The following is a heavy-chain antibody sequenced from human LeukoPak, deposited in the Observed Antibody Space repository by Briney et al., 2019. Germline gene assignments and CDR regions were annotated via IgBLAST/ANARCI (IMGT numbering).Heavy chain of an antibody. Sequence: PETLSLTCTVSGGSVSSGPYYWSWIRQPPGKGLEWIGYIYHSGNTNYNPSLKSRVSISVDRPKNQFSLKLTSVTAADTAVYYCARDGGSYSDIAEYFQHWGQGTLVTVSS. D-gene: IGHD4-17*01. V-gene: IGHV4-61*01. CDR1: GGSVSSGPYY. CDR2: IYHSGNT. J-gene: IGHJ1*01. CDR3: ARDGGSYSDIAEYFQH.